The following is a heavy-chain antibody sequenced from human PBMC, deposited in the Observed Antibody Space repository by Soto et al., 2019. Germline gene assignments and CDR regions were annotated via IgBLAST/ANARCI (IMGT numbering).Heavy chain of an antibody. V-gene: IGHV4-59*01. CDR3: ASESAGSHINNWFDP. J-gene: IGHJ5*02. D-gene: IGHD3-10*01. CDR2: IYYSGST. Sequence: QVQLQESGPGLVKPSETLSLTCTVSGGSISTYYWSWIRQPPGKGLEWVGYIYYSGSTYYNPSLKTRVTRSVDTSRNPLLLQLNSVTAADTAVDYCASESAGSHINNWFDPWGQGTVVTVSS. CDR1: GGSISTYY.